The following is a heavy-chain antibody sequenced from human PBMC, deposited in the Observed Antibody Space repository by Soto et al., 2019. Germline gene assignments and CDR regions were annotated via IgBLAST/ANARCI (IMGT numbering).Heavy chain of an antibody. D-gene: IGHD3-10*01. V-gene: IGHV3-23*01. CDR1: GFTFSSYA. CDR3: AKVRGPEDFFDY. Sequence: EVQLLESGGGLVQPGGSLRLSCAASGFTFSSYAVNWVRQAPGKGLEWVSAISGSGVSTIYADSVKGRFTISRDNSKSTVHQQMNSLTAEDTAIYYCAKVRGPEDFFDYWGQGTLVTVSS. J-gene: IGHJ4*02. CDR2: ISGSGVST.